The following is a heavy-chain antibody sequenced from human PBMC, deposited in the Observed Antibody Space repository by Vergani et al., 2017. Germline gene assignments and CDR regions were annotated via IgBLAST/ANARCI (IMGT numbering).Heavy chain of an antibody. CDR3: ASDTHSGQRADR. CDR1: GGSFSTGGQS. CDR2: IYTSENT. V-gene: IGHV4-61*02. Sequence: QVQLQESGPGLVKPSQTLSLTCTVSGGSFSTGGQSWTWLRQSAGKGLEWIGRIYTSENTNYNPSLKTRVTISVDTSKNQFSLTLTSVTAADTAVYYCASDTHSGQRADRWGQGILVTVTS. J-gene: IGHJ5*02. D-gene: IGHD6-19*01.